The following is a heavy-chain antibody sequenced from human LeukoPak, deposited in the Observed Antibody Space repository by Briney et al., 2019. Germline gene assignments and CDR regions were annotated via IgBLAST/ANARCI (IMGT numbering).Heavy chain of an antibody. CDR1: GFTFSGFW. Sequence: GGSLRLSCAASGFTFSGFWMKWVRQARGKGLEWVANINQDESQKYYVDSVKGRFTISRDNAKNSLYLQMNSLRAEDTAVYYCARGHHTRGVYDYWGQGTLVTVSS. CDR3: ARGHHTRGVYDY. D-gene: IGHD3-10*01. CDR2: INQDESQK. J-gene: IGHJ4*02. V-gene: IGHV3-7*01.